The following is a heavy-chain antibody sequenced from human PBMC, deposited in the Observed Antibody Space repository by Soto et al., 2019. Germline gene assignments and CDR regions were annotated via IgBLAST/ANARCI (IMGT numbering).Heavy chain of an antibody. D-gene: IGHD2-2*01. Sequence: EVHLVESGGGLVQPGGSLTLSCAASGFTFGDSAIHWVRQASGKGQEWVGRIRAKPNNYATSYGDSVKGRFTISRDDSKNTAYLHMAMLKPENRAVYLCTADLEYLSCSTFNYFYYYIDVWGKETTVTVSS. CDR2: IRAKPNNYAT. CDR1: GFTFGDSA. J-gene: IGHJ6*03. V-gene: IGHV3-73*01. CDR3: TADLEYLSCSTFNYFYYYIDV.